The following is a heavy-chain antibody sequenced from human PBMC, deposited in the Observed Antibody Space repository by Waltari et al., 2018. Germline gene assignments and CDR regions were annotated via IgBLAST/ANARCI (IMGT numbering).Heavy chain of an antibody. Sequence: QVQLVESGGGVVQPGGSLRLSCAASGFDFGSYSMHWVRQAPGKGLEWVAFIRFGGSDKYYADSVKGRLTISRDNSRNTLYLQLNTLRVDDTAVYYCAKTGDCSSSSCLNWFDTWGQGTLVTVSS. CDR2: IRFGGSDK. D-gene: IGHD2-2*01. J-gene: IGHJ5*02. V-gene: IGHV3-30*02. CDR3: AKTGDCSSSSCLNWFDT. CDR1: GFDFGSYS.